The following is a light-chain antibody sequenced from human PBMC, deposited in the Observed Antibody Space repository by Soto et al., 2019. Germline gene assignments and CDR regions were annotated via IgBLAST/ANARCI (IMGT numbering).Light chain of an antibody. V-gene: IGKV3-20*01. J-gene: IGKJ2*01. CDR3: QQYGSSPNT. Sequence: EIVLTQSPGTLSLSPGEGATLSCRASQSVSSRWLVWYQQKPGQAPRLLIYGASSMATGIPDRFSGSGSGTDFTLTISRLEPEDFAVYYCQQYGSSPNTFGQGTKVEMK. CDR2: GAS. CDR1: QSVSSRW.